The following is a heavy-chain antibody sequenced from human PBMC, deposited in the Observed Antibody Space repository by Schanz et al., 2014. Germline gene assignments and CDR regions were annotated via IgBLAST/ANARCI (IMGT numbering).Heavy chain of an antibody. J-gene: IGHJ3*01. CDR1: GFSVSTNY. D-gene: IGHD2-21*01. Sequence: EVQLVESGGGLIQPGGSLRLSCAVSGFSVSTNYMSWARQAPGKGLEWISSLYINAGSTRYADSVKGRFFISRDSSKNTLFLQMNSLGADDTAIYFCARDEGRDGYNLAFDVWGQGTLVTVSS. V-gene: IGHV3-53*01. CDR2: LYINAGST. CDR3: ARDEGRDGYNLAFDV.